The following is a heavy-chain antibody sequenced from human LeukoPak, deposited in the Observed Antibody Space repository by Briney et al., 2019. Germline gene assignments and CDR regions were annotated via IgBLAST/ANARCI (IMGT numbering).Heavy chain of an antibody. CDR2: ICTSGST. J-gene: IGHJ4*02. CDR1: GGSLRLGSSY. CDR3: ARVTAHPLYADY. V-gene: IGHV4-61*02. Sequence: SQTLSLTCTISGGSLRLGSSYGSSIRQPAGRGLGWNGRICTSGSTNYNPSLKSRVTISVDTSKNKFSLKLSSVTAADTAVYYCARVTAHPLYADYWGQGTLVTVSS. D-gene: IGHD2-8*01.